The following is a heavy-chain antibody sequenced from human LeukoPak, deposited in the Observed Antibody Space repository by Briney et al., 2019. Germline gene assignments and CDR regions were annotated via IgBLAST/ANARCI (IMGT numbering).Heavy chain of an antibody. CDR3: ARSPPTTSKNWFDP. J-gene: IGHJ5*02. Sequence: ASVKVSCKAPGYTFTSYGISWVRQAPGQGLEWMGWISAYNGNTNYAQKLQGRVTMTTDTSTSTAHMELRSLRSDDTAVYYCARSPPTTSKNWFDPWGQGTLVTVSS. D-gene: IGHD1-14*01. V-gene: IGHV1-18*01. CDR2: ISAYNGNT. CDR1: GYTFTSYG.